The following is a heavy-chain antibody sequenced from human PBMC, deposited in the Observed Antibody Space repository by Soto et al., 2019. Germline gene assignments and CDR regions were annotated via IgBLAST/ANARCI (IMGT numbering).Heavy chain of an antibody. J-gene: IGHJ6*03. CDR3: ARVHRPGYCSSTSCPYYYYYYMDV. CDR2: IYSGGST. CDR1: GFTVSSNY. D-gene: IGHD2-2*01. V-gene: IGHV3-53*04. Sequence: PGGALRLSCAASGFTVSSNYMSWVRQAPGKGLEWVSVIYSGGSTYYADSVKGRFTISRHNSKNTLYLQMNSLRAEDTAVYYCARVHRPGYCSSTSCPYYYYYYMDVWGKGTTVTVSS.